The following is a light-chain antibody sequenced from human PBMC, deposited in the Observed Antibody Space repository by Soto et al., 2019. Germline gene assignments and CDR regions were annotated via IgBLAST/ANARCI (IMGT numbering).Light chain of an antibody. CDR2: AAS. V-gene: IGKV1-9*01. J-gene: IGKJ3*01. CDR1: QGISSY. Sequence: IQLTQSPSSLSASVRDRVTITCRASQGISSYLAWYQQKPGKAPKLLIYAASTLQSGVPSRFSGSGSGTDFTLTISSLQPEDFSNYYCQQLNSYPITFGPGTKVEIK. CDR3: QQLNSYPIT.